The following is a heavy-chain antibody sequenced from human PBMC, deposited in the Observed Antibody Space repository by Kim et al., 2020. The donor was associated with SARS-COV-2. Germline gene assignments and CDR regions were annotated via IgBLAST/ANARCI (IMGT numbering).Heavy chain of an antibody. J-gene: IGHJ5*02. CDR1: GGSFSGYY. CDR3: ARTRPPIASIAAAGIPFDP. Sequence: SETLSLTCAVYGGSFSGYYWSWIRQPPGKGLEWIGEINHSGSTNYNPSLKSRVTISVDTSKNQFSLKLSSVTAADTAVYYCARTRPPIASIAAAGIPFDPWGQGTLVTVSS. D-gene: IGHD6-13*01. V-gene: IGHV4-34*01. CDR2: INHSGST.